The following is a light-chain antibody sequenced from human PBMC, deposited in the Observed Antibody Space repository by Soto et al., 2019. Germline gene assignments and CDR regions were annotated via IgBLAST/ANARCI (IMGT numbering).Light chain of an antibody. V-gene: IGLV2-23*03. J-gene: IGLJ1*01. CDR2: EGS. CDR3: CSYAGSSTFWV. CDR1: SSDVGSYNL. Sequence: QSVLTQPASVSGSPGQSITISCTGTSSDVGSYNLVSWYQQHPGKAPKLMIYEGSKRPSGVSNCFSGSKSGNTTSLTISGLQAEDEADYYCCSYAGSSTFWVFGTGTKLTVL.